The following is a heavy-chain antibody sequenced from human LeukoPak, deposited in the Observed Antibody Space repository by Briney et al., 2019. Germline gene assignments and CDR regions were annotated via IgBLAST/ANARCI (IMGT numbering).Heavy chain of an antibody. CDR1: GFTFSNYY. V-gene: IGHV3-11*01. J-gene: IGHJ6*02. Sequence: GGSLRLSCAASGFTFSNYYMSWIRQAPGKGLEWVSYMSSSGSDIYYADSVKGRFTISRDNAKNLVYLQMNSLRAEDTAFYYCARGHDGMDVWGQGTTVTVSS. CDR2: MSSSGSDI. CDR3: ARGHDGMDV.